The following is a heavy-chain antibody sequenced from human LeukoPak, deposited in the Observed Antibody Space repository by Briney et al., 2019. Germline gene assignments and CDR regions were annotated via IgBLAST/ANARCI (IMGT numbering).Heavy chain of an antibody. CDR3: ARLYCSSTSCYFAFDI. D-gene: IGHD2-2*01. V-gene: IGHV4-34*01. CDR2: INHSGST. Sequence: PSETLSLTCAVYGGSFSGYYWSWIRQPPGKGLEWIGEINHSGSTNYNPSLRSRVTISVDTSKNQFSLKLSSVTAADTAVYYCARLYCSSTSCYFAFDIWGQGTMVTVSS. J-gene: IGHJ3*02. CDR1: GGSFSGYY.